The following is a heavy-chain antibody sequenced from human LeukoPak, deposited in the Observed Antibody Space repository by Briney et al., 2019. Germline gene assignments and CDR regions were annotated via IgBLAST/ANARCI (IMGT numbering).Heavy chain of an antibody. CDR1: GGSISTYY. J-gene: IGHJ4*02. CDR3: ARDGSRGGFDY. Sequence: PSETLSLTCTVSGGSISTYYWSCIRQPAGKGLEWIGRISASGTTNYNPSLKSRVTMSVDTSKNQFSLKLNSVTAADTAVYYCARDGSRGGFDYWGQGTLVTVSS. CDR2: ISASGTT. V-gene: IGHV4-4*07. D-gene: IGHD1-26*01.